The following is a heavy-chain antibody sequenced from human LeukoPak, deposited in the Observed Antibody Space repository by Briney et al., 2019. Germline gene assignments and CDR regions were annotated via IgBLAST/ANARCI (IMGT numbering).Heavy chain of an antibody. J-gene: IGHJ4*02. CDR3: ASSDHDSSGYNFDY. V-gene: IGHV3-30-3*01. D-gene: IGHD3-22*01. CDR2: ISYDGSNK. Sequence: PGGSLRLSCAASGFTFSSYAMHWVRQAPGKGLEWVAVISYDGSNKYYADSVKGRFTISRDNSKNTLYLQMNSLRAEDTAVYYCASSDHDSSGYNFDYWGQGTLVTVSS. CDR1: GFTFSSYA.